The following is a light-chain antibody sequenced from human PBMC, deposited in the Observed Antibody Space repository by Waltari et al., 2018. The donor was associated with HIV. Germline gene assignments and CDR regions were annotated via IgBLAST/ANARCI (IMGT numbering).Light chain of an antibody. CDR2: EDN. CDR1: SCNSASYY. Sequence: NFMLTPPHSVSESPGKTVTISCTRSSCNSASYYVPRYPQRPDCAPTTVIYEDNKRPSGVPDRFSGSIDSSSNSASLTISGLKTEDEADYYCQSYYLTNVVFGGGTKLTVL. CDR3: QSYYLTNVV. V-gene: IGLV6-57*04. J-gene: IGLJ2*01.